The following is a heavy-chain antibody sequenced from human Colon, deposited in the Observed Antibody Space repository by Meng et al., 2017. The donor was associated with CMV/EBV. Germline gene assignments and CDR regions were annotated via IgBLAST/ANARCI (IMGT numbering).Heavy chain of an antibody. CDR1: GGSFNTDT. J-gene: IGHJ6*02. CDR3: ARSKVPPATTFYNGLDV. V-gene: IGHV4-59*01. D-gene: IGHD2-2*01. Sequence: SCSVSGGSFNTDTWNWIRQPPGKGLEWVGYMSNVGVTYNNPSLKSRVTISVDTSRSQFSLTLRSVTAADTATYYCARSKVPPATTFYNGLDVWGQGTTVTVSS. CDR2: MSNVGVT.